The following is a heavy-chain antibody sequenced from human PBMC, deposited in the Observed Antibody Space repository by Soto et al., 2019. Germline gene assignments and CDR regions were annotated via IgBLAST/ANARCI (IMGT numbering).Heavy chain of an antibody. V-gene: IGHV3-15*01. Sequence: GSHILSYASAEFTISNAWMSWVRQAPGKGLEWVGRIKSKTDGGTTDYAAPVKGRFTISRDDSKNTLYLQMNSLKTEDTAVYYCTTDPWGYYDSSGYYYYYYGMDVWGQGTTVTVSS. CDR2: IKSKTDGGTT. CDR1: EFTISNAW. D-gene: IGHD3-22*01. CDR3: TTDPWGYYDSSGYYYYYYGMDV. J-gene: IGHJ6*02.